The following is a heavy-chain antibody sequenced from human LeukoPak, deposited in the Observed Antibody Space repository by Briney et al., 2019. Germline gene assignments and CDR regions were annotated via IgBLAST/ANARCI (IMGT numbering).Heavy chain of an antibody. CDR3: ARAXGSWXAXDY. D-gene: IGHD6-13*01. CDR1: GFTFSSYG. V-gene: IGHV3-33*01. Sequence: GGSLRLSCAASGFTFSSYGMHWVRQAPGKGLEWVAVIWYDGSNKYYADSVKGRFTISRDNSKNTLYLQMNSLRAEDTAVYYCARAXGSWXAXDYWGQGTLVT. CDR2: IWYDGSNK. J-gene: IGHJ4*02.